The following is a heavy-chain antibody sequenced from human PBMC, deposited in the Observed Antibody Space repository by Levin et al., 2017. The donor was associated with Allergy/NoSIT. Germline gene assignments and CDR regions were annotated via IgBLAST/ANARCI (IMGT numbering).Heavy chain of an antibody. J-gene: IGHJ4*02. D-gene: IGHD5-12*01. CDR1: GFTFSSYG. CDR2: ISYDGSNK. Sequence: LSLTCAASGFTFSSYGMHWVRQAPGKGLEWVAVISYDGSNKYYADSVKGRFTISRDNSKNTLYLQMNSLRAEDTAVYYCAKDLIVATTYFDYWGQGTLVTVSS. V-gene: IGHV3-30*18. CDR3: AKDLIVATTYFDY.